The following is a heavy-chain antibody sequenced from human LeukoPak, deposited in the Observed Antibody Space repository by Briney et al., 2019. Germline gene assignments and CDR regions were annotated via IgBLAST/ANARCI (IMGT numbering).Heavy chain of an antibody. Sequence: SEILSLTCAVYGGSFSGYYWSWIRQPPGKGLEWIGEINHSGSTNYNPSLKSRVTISVDTSKNQFSLKLSSVTAADTAVYYCARVPTGERSSFDYWGQGTLVTVSS. CDR2: INHSGST. CDR1: GGSFSGYY. CDR3: ARVPTGERSSFDY. D-gene: IGHD3-10*01. V-gene: IGHV4-34*01. J-gene: IGHJ4*02.